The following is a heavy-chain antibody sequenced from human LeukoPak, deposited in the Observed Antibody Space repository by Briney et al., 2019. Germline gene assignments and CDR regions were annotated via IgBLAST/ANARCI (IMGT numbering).Heavy chain of an antibody. CDR1: GFTFSDYY. V-gene: IGHV3-11*01. D-gene: IGHD6-19*01. Sequence: NPGGSLRLSCAASGFTFSDYYMSWIRQAPGKGLEWVSYISSSGSTIYYADSVKGRFTISRDNAKNSLYLQMNSLRAEDTAVYYCANAPNPIAVAGRPPYFDYWGQGTLVTVSS. J-gene: IGHJ4*02. CDR2: ISSSGSTI. CDR3: ANAPNPIAVAGRPPYFDY.